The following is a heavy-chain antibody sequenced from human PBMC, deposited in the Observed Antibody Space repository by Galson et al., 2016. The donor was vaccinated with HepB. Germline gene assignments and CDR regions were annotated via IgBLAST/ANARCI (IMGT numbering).Heavy chain of an antibody. CDR1: GYSFTTYW. D-gene: IGHD3-10*01. Sequence: QSGAEVKKPGESLRISCKGSGYSFTTYWITWVRQLPGKGLEWMGRIGPSDSYTNYSPSFQGHVTFSADKSITTAYLQWSSLRASDTAMYYCARHKMGLYGSGSPDGFDIWGQGTMVTVSS. CDR3: ARHKMGLYGSGSPDGFDI. J-gene: IGHJ3*02. CDR2: IGPSDSYT. V-gene: IGHV5-10-1*01.